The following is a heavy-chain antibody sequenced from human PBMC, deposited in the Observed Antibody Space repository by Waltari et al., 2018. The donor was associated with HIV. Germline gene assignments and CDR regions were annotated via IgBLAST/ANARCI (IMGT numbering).Heavy chain of an antibody. CDR3: ASSGVYAHDAFKI. J-gene: IGHJ3*02. Sequence: VQLVEYGGGLVQPGGYLRLSCAASGFTFHTSWMHWLRQVPGKGLVWVSRMNSDGTTRSYADSVKGRFTISRDNAKNTLYVEMNSLRADDTAVYYCASSGVYAHDAFKIWGQGTKVIVSS. V-gene: IGHV3-74*01. CDR1: GFTFHTSW. CDR2: MNSDGTTR. D-gene: IGHD2-15*01.